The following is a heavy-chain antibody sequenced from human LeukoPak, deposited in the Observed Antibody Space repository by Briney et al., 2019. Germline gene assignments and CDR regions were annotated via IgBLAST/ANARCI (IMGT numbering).Heavy chain of an antibody. Sequence: SETLSLTCTVSGDSISNGVKYWSWIRQHPGRGQEWIGYIYHSGRSYYNPSLKSRITMSVDTSKNQFSLNLSSVTAADTAVYYCARDQVECTGGTCQSRVGFDFWGRGTLVTVSS. CDR3: ARDQVECTGGTCQSRVGFDF. CDR1: GDSISNGVKY. V-gene: IGHV4-31*03. J-gene: IGHJ4*02. D-gene: IGHD2-8*02. CDR2: IYHSGRS.